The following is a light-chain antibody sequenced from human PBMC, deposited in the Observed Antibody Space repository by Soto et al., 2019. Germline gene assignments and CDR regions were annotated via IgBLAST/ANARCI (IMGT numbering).Light chain of an antibody. CDR1: QYIDDH. CDR2: GAY. J-gene: IGKJ1*01. CDR3: QKYSKAPWT. V-gene: IGKV1-27*01. Sequence: DIQMTQSPSSLSASVGDRVSITCRASQYIDDHVAWYQQKPGTPPKLLIFGAYILQSGVPSRFSGTGSGTEFILTISSLQPEDVATYYCQKYSKAPWTFGQGTKV.